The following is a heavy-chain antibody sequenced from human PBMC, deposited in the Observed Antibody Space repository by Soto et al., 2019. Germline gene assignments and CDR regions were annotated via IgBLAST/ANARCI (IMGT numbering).Heavy chain of an antibody. D-gene: IGHD3-22*01. CDR2: ISYDGSNK. J-gene: IGHJ4*02. Sequence: GGSLRLSCAASGFTFSSYAMHWVRQAPGKGLEWVAVISYDGSNKYYADSVKGRFTISRDNSKNTLYLQMNSLRAEDTAVYYCARDQLTDRGTMIVVAYYFDYWGQGTLVTVSS. CDR1: GFTFSSYA. V-gene: IGHV3-30-3*01. CDR3: ARDQLTDRGTMIVVAYYFDY.